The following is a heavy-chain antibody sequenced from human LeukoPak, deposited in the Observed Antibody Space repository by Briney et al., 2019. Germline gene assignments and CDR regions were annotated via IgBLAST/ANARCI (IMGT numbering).Heavy chain of an antibody. Sequence: SETLSLTCTVSGGSISSSYYYWGWIRQPPGKGLEWIGSIYSSGSTYYNPSLKSRVTISVDTSMNHFSLKLSFVTTADTAVYYCARALGYCSGGSCTRGYNWFDPWGQGTLVTIPS. J-gene: IGHJ5*02. D-gene: IGHD2-15*01. CDR1: GGSISSSYYY. CDR3: ARALGYCSGGSCTRGYNWFDP. CDR2: IYSSGST. V-gene: IGHV4-39*02.